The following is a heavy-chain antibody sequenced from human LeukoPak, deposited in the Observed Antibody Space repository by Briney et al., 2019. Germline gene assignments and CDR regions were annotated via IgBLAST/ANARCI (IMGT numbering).Heavy chain of an antibody. D-gene: IGHD3-22*01. V-gene: IGHV4-34*01. CDR3: ARYDSSSAGFDF. J-gene: IGHJ4*02. CDR2: INHSGST. CDR1: GFTFSSYA. Sequence: GSLRLSCAASGFTFSSYAMSWVRQPPGKGLEWIGEINHSGSTNYNPSLKSRVTISVDTSKNQFSLKLSSVTAADTAVYYCARYDSSSAGFDFWGQGTLVTVSS.